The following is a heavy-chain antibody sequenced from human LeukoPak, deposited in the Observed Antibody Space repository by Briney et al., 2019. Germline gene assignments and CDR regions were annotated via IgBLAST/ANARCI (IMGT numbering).Heavy chain of an antibody. J-gene: IGHJ4*02. D-gene: IGHD2-2*01. V-gene: IGHV3-53*01. CDR2: IYSGGST. CDR1: GFTVSSNY. CDR3: AKDRETGGYQLLVEFDY. Sequence: GGSLRLSCAASGFTVSSNYMSWVRQAPGKGLEWVSVIYSGGSTYYVDSVKGRFTISRDNSKNTLYLQMNSLRAEDTAVYYCAKDRETGGYQLLVEFDYWGQGTLVTVSS.